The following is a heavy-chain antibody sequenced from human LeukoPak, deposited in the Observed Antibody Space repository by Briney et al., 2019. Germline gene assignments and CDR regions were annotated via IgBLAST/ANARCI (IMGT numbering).Heavy chain of an antibody. D-gene: IGHD3-16*01. J-gene: IGHJ6*03. V-gene: IGHV1-69*13. Sequence: ASVKVSCKASGYTFTGYYMHWVRQAPGQGLEWMGWIIPIFGTANYAQKFQDRVTITADESTSTTYMELSSLKSEDTAVYYCATTGGDIYYYYMDVWGKGTTVTISS. CDR2: IIPIFGTA. CDR1: GYTFTGYY. CDR3: ATTGGDIYYYYMDV.